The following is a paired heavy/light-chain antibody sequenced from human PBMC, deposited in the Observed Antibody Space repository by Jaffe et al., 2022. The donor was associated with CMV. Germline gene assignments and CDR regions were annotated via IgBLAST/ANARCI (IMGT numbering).Light chain of an antibody. Sequence: DIVMTQTPLSLSVTPGQPASISCKSSQSLLHSDGKTYLYWYLQKPGQPPQVLVYEVSNRFSGVPDRFSGSGSGTDFTLKISRVEAEDVGVYYCMQSIQVPFTFGPGTKVDFK. V-gene: IGKV2D-29*01. CDR2: EVS. J-gene: IGKJ3*01. CDR3: MQSIQVPFT. CDR1: QSLLHSDGKTY.
Heavy chain of an antibody. Sequence: QVQLQESGPGLVKPSETLSLTCTVSGGSISSYFWSWIRQPPGKGLEWIGFIYYTGSTNYNPSLKSRVTISVDTSKNQFSLKLDSVTAADTAVYYCARGVPGSVGFYYDSGGFHHRTGHYHMDVWGKGTPVTVSS. D-gene: IGHD3-22*01. CDR1: GGSISSYF. V-gene: IGHV4-59*01. J-gene: IGHJ6*03. CDR2: IYYTGST. CDR3: ARGVPGSVGFYYDSGGFHHRTGHYHMDV.